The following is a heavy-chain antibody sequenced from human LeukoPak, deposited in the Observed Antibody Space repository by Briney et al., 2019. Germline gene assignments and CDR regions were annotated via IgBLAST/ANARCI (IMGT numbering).Heavy chain of an antibody. Sequence: NPSETLPLTCTVSAGSVSSYYWSWIRQPPGKGLEWIGYICYSGNTNYNPSLKSRVTILVDTSKNQFSLKLNSVTAADTAVYYCARHVGITIVRGVLSAFAIWRQGTMVTVSS. CDR1: AGSVSSYY. V-gene: IGHV4-59*08. J-gene: IGHJ3*02. CDR3: ARHVGITIVRGVLSAFAI. CDR2: ICYSGNT. D-gene: IGHD3-10*01.